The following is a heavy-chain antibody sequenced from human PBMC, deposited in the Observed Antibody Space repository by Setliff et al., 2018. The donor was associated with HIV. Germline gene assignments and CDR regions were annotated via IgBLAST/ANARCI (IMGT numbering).Heavy chain of an antibody. J-gene: IGHJ6*03. CDR2: VYTSGTT. D-gene: IGHD3-16*01. Sequence: LSLTCTVSGASISSGGDYWTWIRQPAGKGLEWIGHVYTSGTTKYNPSLKSRVSILGDTSKNQFSLKLSSVTAADTAVYYCARGDGITSYYYYYYMDVWGKGTTVTVSS. V-gene: IGHV4-61*09. CDR1: GASISSGGDY. CDR3: ARGDGITSYYYYYYMDV.